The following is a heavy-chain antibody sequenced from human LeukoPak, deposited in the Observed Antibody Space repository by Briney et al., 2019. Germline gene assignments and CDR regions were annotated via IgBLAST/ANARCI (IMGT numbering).Heavy chain of an antibody. CDR3: AKAPHSTEYYFGY. CDR1: GFTFSNYG. V-gene: IGHV3-30*02. CDR2: TRYDGSVK. Sequence: TGGSLRLSCVASGFTFSNYGMHWVRQAPGKGPEWVAFTRYDGSVKFYADSVKGRFTISRDNSKNTLYLQINSLRAEDTAMYYCAKAPHSTEYYFGYWGQGTLVTVSS. D-gene: IGHD2/OR15-2a*01. J-gene: IGHJ4*02.